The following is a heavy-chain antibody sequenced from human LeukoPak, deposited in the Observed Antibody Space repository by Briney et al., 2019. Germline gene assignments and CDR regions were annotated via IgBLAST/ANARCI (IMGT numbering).Heavy chain of an antibody. D-gene: IGHD6-13*01. J-gene: IGHJ3*02. CDR1: GYIFTSYS. CDR2: ISAYNGDT. Sequence: ASVTVSCKASGYIFTSYSISWVRQTPGQGLDWMGWISAYNGDTNYVQKLQGRVTMTTDTSTSTAYMELKSLRSDDTAVYYCAREEGAPIAAANIWGLGTKVTVSS. CDR3: AREEGAPIAAANI. V-gene: IGHV1-18*01.